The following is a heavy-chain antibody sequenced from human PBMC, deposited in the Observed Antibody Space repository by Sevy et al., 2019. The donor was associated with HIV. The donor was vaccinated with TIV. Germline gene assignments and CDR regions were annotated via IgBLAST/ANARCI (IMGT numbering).Heavy chain of an antibody. J-gene: IGHJ4*02. V-gene: IGHV3-23*01. CDR1: GFTFSTYA. CDR3: ATDSPVVATISRSSLFDF. CDR2: ISPSGGNT. D-gene: IGHD5-12*01. Sequence: GESLKISCVASGFTFSTYAMSWVRQAPGKGLEWVASISPSGGNTFYADSVKGRFIISRDNSRNTLYVQVDSLTVEDTALYYCATDSPVVATISRSSLFDFWGLGTLVTVSS.